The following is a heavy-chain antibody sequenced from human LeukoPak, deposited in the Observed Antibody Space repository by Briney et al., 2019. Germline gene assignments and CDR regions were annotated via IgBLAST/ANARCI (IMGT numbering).Heavy chain of an antibody. CDR1: GFTVITND. V-gene: IGHV3-53*01. CDR2: LYSDGNT. D-gene: IGHD1-14*01. J-gene: IGHJ4*02. Sequence: GGSLRLSCAASGFTVITNDMTWVRQAPGKGLEWVSVLYSDGNTKYADSVQGRFTISRDNYKNTLYLEMNSLSPDDTAVYYCARGVEPLAANTLAYWGEGTLVTVSS. CDR3: ARGVEPLAANTLAY.